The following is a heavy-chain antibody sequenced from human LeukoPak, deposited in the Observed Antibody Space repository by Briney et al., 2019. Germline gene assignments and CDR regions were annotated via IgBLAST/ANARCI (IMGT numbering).Heavy chain of an antibody. Sequence: PGGSLRLSCAASGFTFSGYGMSWVRQAPGKGLEWVSSISSSSSYIYYADSVKGRFTISRDNAKNSLYLQMNSLRAEDTAVYYCASSIEVAEMATKSDYWGQGTLVTVSS. D-gene: IGHD5-24*01. CDR1: GFTFSGYG. CDR2: ISSSSSYI. V-gene: IGHV3-21*01. CDR3: ASSIEVAEMATKSDY. J-gene: IGHJ4*02.